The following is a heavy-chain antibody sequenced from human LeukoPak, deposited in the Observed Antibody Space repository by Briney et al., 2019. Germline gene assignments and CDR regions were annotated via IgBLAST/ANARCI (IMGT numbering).Heavy chain of an antibody. Sequence: GGSLRLXCAASGFTFSSYSMNWVRQAPGKGLEWVSYISNGRSHIYYADSVRGRFTISRDNVKNSLYLQMNSLRAEDTALYYCARGGTPSDYHFMDVWGKGTMVSVYS. CDR1: GFTFSSYS. V-gene: IGHV3-48*01. CDR2: ISNGRSHI. J-gene: IGHJ6*03. D-gene: IGHD1/OR15-1a*01. CDR3: ARGGTPSDYHFMDV.